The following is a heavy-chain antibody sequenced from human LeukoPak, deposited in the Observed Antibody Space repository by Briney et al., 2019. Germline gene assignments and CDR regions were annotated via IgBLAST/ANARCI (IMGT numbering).Heavy chain of an antibody. V-gene: IGHV4-34*01. J-gene: IGHJ4*02. CDR3: ARLSMGGYSYGSCFDY. D-gene: IGHD5-18*01. CDR1: GGSFSGYY. CDR2: INHSGST. Sequence: SETLSLTCAVYGGSFSGYYWSWIRQPPGKGLEWIGEINHSGSTNYNPSLKSRVTISVDTSKNQFSLKLSSVTAADAAVYYCARLSMGGYSYGSCFDYWGQGTLVTVSS.